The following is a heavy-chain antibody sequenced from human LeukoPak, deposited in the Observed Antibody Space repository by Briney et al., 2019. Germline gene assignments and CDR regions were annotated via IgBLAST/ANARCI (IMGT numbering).Heavy chain of an antibody. D-gene: IGHD3-22*01. CDR2: IYYSGST. V-gene: IGHV4-39*07. CDR1: GGSISSSSYY. Sequence: SETLSLTCTVSGGSISSSSYYWGWIRQPPGKGLEWIGSIYYSGSTYYNPSLKSRVTISVDTSKNQFSLKLSSVTAADTAVYYCAGRYYYDSLRAFNIWGQGTMVTVSP. J-gene: IGHJ3*02. CDR3: AGRYYYDSLRAFNI.